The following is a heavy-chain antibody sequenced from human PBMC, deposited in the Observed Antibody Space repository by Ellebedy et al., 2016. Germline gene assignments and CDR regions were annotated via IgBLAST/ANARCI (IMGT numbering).Heavy chain of an antibody. J-gene: IGHJ6*03. Sequence: ASVKVSXXASGYTFTSYAMHWVRQAPGQRLEWMGWINAGNGNTKYSQKFQGRVTITRDTSASTAYMELSSLRSEDTAVYYCARGRKDDSSWGGYYYYMDVWGKGTTVTVSS. V-gene: IGHV1-3*01. D-gene: IGHD3-22*01. CDR2: INAGNGNT. CDR1: GYTFTSYA. CDR3: ARGRKDDSSWGGYYYYMDV.